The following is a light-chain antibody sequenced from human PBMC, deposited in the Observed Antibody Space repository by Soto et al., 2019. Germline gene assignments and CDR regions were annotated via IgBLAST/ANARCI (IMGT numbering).Light chain of an antibody. CDR2: DVR. J-gene: IGLJ1*01. V-gene: IGLV2-14*01. CDR1: SSDGGGYNY. Sequence: QSVLTQPASVSGSPGQSITISCTGTSSDGGGYNYVSWYQQHPGKAPKLMIYDVRNRPSGVSNRFSGSKSVNTASLTISGLQAGDEADYYCSSYTTVSTYVFGTGTKLTVL. CDR3: SSYTTVSTYV.